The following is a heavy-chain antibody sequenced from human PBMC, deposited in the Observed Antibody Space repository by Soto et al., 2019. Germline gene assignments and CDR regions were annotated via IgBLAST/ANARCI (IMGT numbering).Heavy chain of an antibody. V-gene: IGHV3-23*01. D-gene: IGHD3-10*01. Sequence: PWGSLRISCASSVFTFSIYGMSWVRQAPGKGLAWVSAISGSGGSTYYADSVKGRFTISIDNSKNTLYLQMNSLRAEDTAVYYCAKVRSLGELSLIDYWGQGTLVTVSS. CDR1: VFTFSIYG. J-gene: IGHJ4*02. CDR3: AKVRSLGELSLIDY. CDR2: ISGSGGST.